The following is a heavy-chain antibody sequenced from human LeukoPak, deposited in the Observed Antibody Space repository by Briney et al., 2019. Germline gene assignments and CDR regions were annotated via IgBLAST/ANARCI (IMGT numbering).Heavy chain of an antibody. CDR3: ARDKIQWLRYSYFDY. CDR2: ISSDGNSK. CDR1: GFSFSSYS. J-gene: IGHJ4*02. Sequence: GGSLRLSCAASGFSFSSYSIHWVRQAPGKGLEWVAVISSDGNSKNFALSVKGRFAISRDDAKNTLYLQMNSLRADDTAVYFCARDKIQWLRYSYFDYWGQGVLVTVSS. D-gene: IGHD5-12*01. V-gene: IGHV3-30*09.